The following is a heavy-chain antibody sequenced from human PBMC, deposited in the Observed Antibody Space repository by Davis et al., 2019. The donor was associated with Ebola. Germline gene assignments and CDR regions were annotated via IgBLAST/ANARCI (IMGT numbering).Heavy chain of an antibody. D-gene: IGHD1-26*01. CDR3: ARERWELPLIFDY. CDR2: IYSGGYT. Sequence: PGGSLRLSCAASGFTVSSNYMSWVRQAPGKGLEWVSFIYSGGYTYYADSVKGRFTISRDNSKNTLYLQMNSLRAEDTAVYYCARERWELPLIFDYWGQGTLVTVSS. J-gene: IGHJ4*02. CDR1: GFTVSSNY. V-gene: IGHV3-53*05.